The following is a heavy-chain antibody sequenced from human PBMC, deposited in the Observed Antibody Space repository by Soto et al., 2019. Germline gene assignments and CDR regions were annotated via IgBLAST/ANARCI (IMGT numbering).Heavy chain of an antibody. CDR3: ARLGNDVLTGYYKYSDY. D-gene: IGHD3-9*01. CDR1: GGSISIDNYY. CDR2: IYYSGTT. V-gene: IGHV4-39*01. Sequence: SETLSLTCTVTGGSISIDNYYWGWIRQPPGKGLEWIGSIYYSGTTYYNPSLKSRATISVDTSKNQFSLKVNSVTAADTAVYYCARLGNDVLTGYYKYSDYWGQGTVVTVSS. J-gene: IGHJ4*02.